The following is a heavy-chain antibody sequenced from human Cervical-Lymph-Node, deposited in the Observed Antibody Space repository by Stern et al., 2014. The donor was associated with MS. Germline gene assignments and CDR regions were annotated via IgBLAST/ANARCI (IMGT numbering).Heavy chain of an antibody. CDR3: AKEGAIAVAGTGLDY. D-gene: IGHD6-19*01. Sequence: VQLVESGGGVVQPGRSLRLSCAASGFTFSSYGMHWVRQAPGKGLEWVAVISYDGSNKYYADSVKGRFTISRDNSKNTLYLQMNSLRAEDTAVYYCAKEGAIAVAGTGLDYWGQGTLVTVSS. CDR2: ISYDGSNK. V-gene: IGHV3-30*18. J-gene: IGHJ4*02. CDR1: GFTFSSYG.